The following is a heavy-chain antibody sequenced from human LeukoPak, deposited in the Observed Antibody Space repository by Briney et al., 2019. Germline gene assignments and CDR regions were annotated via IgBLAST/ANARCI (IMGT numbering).Heavy chain of an antibody. CDR3: ARAPGVGYCSGGSCPVDY. Sequence: SETLSLTCTVSGGSISSYYWSWIRQHPGKGLEWIGYIYYSGSTYYNPSLKSRVIISVDTSKNQFSLKLSSVTAADTAVYYCARAPGVGYCSGGSCPVDYWGQGTLVTVSS. V-gene: IGHV4-59*06. CDR2: IYYSGST. CDR1: GGSISSYY. J-gene: IGHJ4*02. D-gene: IGHD2-15*01.